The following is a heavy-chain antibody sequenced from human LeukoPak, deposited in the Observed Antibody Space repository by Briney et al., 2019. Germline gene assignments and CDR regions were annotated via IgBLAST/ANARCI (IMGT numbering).Heavy chain of an antibody. CDR3: ARGPSSELRYFDDYYYMDV. CDR2: IYYSGST. CDR1: GGSISSYY. Sequence: PSETLSLTCTVSGGSISSYYWSWIRQPPGKGLEWIGYIYYSGSTYYNPSLKSRVTISVDTSKNQFSLKLSSVTAADTAVYYCARGPSSELRYFDDYYYMDVWGKGTTVTISS. V-gene: IGHV4-59*01. J-gene: IGHJ6*03. D-gene: IGHD3-9*01.